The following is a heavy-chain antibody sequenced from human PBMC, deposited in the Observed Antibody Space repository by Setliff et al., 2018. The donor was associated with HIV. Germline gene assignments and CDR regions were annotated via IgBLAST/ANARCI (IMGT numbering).Heavy chain of an antibody. Sequence: SGTLSLTCSVPGGSIINYVWGWIRMPPGKGLEWSVYIYYSGSTDYNPSLKSRVTIAVDTSKNQLALKLTAVTAADTAVYYCARSPGVDTNMAVDYWGQGTLVTVSS. CDR2: IYYSGST. J-gene: IGHJ4*02. CDR3: ARSPGVDTNMAVDY. V-gene: IGHV4-59*01. CDR1: GGSIINYV. D-gene: IGHD5-18*01.